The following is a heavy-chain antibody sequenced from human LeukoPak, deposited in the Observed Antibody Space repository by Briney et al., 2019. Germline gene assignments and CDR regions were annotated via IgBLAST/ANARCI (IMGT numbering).Heavy chain of an antibody. Sequence: ASVKVSCKASGYTFTTYGISWVRQAPGQGLEWMGWISTYNGNTNYAQKLQGRVTMTTDTSTTTAYMELRSLRSDDAAVYYCARDLVFGMGATRDTFDSWGQGTMVTVSS. CDR3: ARDLVFGMGATRDTFDS. CDR2: ISTYNGNT. CDR1: GYTFTTYG. J-gene: IGHJ3*01. V-gene: IGHV1-18*01. D-gene: IGHD1-26*01.